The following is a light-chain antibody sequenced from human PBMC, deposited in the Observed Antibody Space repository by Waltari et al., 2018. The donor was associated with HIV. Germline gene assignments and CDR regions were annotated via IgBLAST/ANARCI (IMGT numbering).Light chain of an antibody. Sequence: AVQMTQSPSSVSGSLGGRVTISCRARQGIRNDLSWFQMKPGGAPKLLIYASTILQTGVPPRFSGSASGTDFTLTISNLQSEDFATYFCLQDFEYPWTFGQGTTVE. J-gene: IGKJ1*01. CDR3: LQDFEYPWT. CDR2: AST. CDR1: QGIRND. V-gene: IGKV1-6*02.